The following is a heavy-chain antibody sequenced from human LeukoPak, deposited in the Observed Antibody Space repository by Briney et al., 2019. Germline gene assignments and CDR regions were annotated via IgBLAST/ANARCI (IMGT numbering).Heavy chain of an antibody. CDR3: AREMGGAFDI. V-gene: IGHV3-21*01. J-gene: IGHJ3*02. D-gene: IGHD1-26*01. CDR2: ISSSSSYI. CDR1: GFTFSSYS. Sequence: GGSLRLSCAASGFTFSSYSMNWVRQTPGKGLEWVSSISSSSSYIYYADSVKGRFTISRDNAKNSLYLQMNSLRAEDTAVYYCAREMGGAFDIWGQGTMVTVSS.